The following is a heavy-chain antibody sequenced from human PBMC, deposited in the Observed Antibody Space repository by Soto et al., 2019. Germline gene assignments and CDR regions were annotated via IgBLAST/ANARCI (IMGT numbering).Heavy chain of an antibody. D-gene: IGHD3-3*01. CDR3: AKGWRGDYYFDS. V-gene: IGHV3-30*18. J-gene: IGHJ5*01. Sequence: PGGSLRLSCATSGFTFSTYGMHWVRQPPGKGLEWVAVISSDGSYKYHADSVRGRFTISRDNSTNTLYLQMNSRRAEDTAVYYCAKGWRGDYYFDSWGQGTLVTVSS. CDR1: GFTFSTYG. CDR2: ISSDGSYK.